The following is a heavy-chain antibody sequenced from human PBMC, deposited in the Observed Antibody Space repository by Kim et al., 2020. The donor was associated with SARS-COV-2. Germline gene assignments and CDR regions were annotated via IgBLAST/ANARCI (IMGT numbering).Heavy chain of an antibody. CDR1: GDSLSSDY. Sequence: SETLSLTCTVSGDSLSSDYWSWNRQPAGKGLEWIGRIYTSGRTNYNPSLQSRVTMSVDMSKNQFSLKLSSVTAADTAVHHCASALGHCGQVTLVTFFS. CDR3: ASALGH. D-gene: IGHD3-16*02. J-gene: IGHJ4*02. CDR2: IYTSGRT. V-gene: IGHV4-4*07.